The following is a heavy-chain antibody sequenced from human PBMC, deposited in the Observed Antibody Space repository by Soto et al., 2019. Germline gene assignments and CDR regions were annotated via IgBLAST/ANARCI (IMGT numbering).Heavy chain of an antibody. CDR3: AGTTSHYWYYMDV. Sequence: PSQTLSLTCAISGDSVSSNSAAWNWIRQSPSRGLEWLGRTCYRSRWYNDYAVSVKSRITVNPDTSKNQFSLQLTSVTPEDTAVYYCAGTTSHYWYYMDVWGKGTTVTVSS. D-gene: IGHD1-7*01. CDR1: GDSVSSNSAA. V-gene: IGHV6-1*01. CDR2: TCYRSRWYN. J-gene: IGHJ6*03.